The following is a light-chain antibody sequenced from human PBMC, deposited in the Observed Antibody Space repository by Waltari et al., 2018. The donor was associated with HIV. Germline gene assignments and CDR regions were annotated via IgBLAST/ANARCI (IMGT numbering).Light chain of an antibody. CDR2: LAS. Sequence: EIVMSQSPLSLPVAPGEPASISCRYSQSLLQSSGRNYLDWYLQKPGQSPQLLIYLASHRAPEVPERFSGSGSGTDFTLKISRVEADDVGVYYCMHALQIPRTFGGGTKVEIK. J-gene: IGKJ4*01. CDR1: QSLLQSSGRNY. CDR3: MHALQIPRT. V-gene: IGKV2-28*01.